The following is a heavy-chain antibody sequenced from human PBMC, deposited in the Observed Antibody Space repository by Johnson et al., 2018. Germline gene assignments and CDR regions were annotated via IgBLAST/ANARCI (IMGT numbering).Heavy chain of an antibody. CDR2: IIPIFGTA. CDR3: AREGIGERHGLRQTLDLNGKDV. D-gene: IGHD1-1*01. J-gene: IGHJ6*02. V-gene: IGHV1-69*01. Sequence: QVQLVESGAEVKKPGSSVKVSCKASGGTFSSSVFNWVRQAPGQWLEWLGGIIPIFGTANYAQTFQGRVPITAEESTSTAYMELSRLRSEDTATDYCAREGIGERHGLRQTLDLNGKDVGVQVTRVTVSS. CDR1: GGTFSSSV.